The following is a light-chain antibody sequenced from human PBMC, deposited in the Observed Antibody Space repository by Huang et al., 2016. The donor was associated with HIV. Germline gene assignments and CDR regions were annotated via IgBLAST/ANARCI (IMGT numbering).Light chain of an antibody. Sequence: EIVLTQSPATLSLSPGERATPSCRASQSVSNYLAWYRQRPGQAPMLLIYDASNRATGIPVRFSGSGSGTDFTLTISSLEPEDFAVYYCQQRSNWPRTFGQGTKVEI. CDR2: DAS. CDR3: QQRSNWPRT. CDR1: QSVSNY. J-gene: IGKJ1*01. V-gene: IGKV3-11*01.